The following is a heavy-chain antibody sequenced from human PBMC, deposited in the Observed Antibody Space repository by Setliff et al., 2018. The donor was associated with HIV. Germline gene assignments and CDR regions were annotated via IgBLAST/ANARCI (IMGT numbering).Heavy chain of an antibody. V-gene: IGHV7-4-1*02. D-gene: IGHD4-17*01. J-gene: IGHJ4*02. CDR3: ASDTSEKTFPTGFGY. CDR2: FNTNTGNP. CDR1: GYCFTTYA. Sequence: GASVKVSCKASGYCFTTYAMNWVRQAPGQGLEWIGWFNTNTGNPTYAQGFTGRFVFSLDTSVRTAYLQITSLKAEETAVYYCASDTSEKTFPTGFGYWDQGTRVT.